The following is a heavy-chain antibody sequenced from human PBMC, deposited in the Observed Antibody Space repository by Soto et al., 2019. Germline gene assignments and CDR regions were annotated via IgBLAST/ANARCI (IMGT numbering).Heavy chain of an antibody. CDR3: ARNDDFWSSYKQFYYYGMDV. J-gene: IGHJ6*02. CDR2: IIPIFGTA. V-gene: IGHV1-69*01. Sequence: QVQLVQSGAEVKKPGSSVKVSCKASGGTFSSYAISWVRQAPGQGLEWMGGIIPIFGTANYAQKFQGRVTITADESTSTAYMELSSLRSEDTAVYYCARNDDFWSSYKQFYYYGMDVWGQGTTVTVSS. CDR1: GGTFSSYA. D-gene: IGHD3-3*01.